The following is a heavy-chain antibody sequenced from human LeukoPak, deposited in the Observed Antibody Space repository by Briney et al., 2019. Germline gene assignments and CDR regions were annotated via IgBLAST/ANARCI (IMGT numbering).Heavy chain of an antibody. D-gene: IGHD5-24*01. J-gene: IGHJ3*02. CDR1: GFTFSSYW. Sequence: PGGSLRLSCAASGFTFSSYWMSWVRHAPGKGLEWVANIKQDGSEKYYVDSVKGRFTISRDNSKNTLYLQMNSLRAEDTAVYYCAKVQRWLQYPDAFDIWGQGTMVTVSS. CDR2: IKQDGSEK. V-gene: IGHV3-7*01. CDR3: AKVQRWLQYPDAFDI.